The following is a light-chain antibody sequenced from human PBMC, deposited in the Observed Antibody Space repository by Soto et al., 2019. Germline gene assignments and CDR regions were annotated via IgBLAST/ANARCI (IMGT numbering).Light chain of an antibody. CDR1: QGINNH. J-gene: IGKJ3*01. Sequence: DIQMTQSPSSLSASVGDRVTITCRASQGINNHLAWYQQTPGQVPKLLIYAASTLQSGGPSRFSGRGSGTDFTLTISSLQPEVVASYYCQKYDRAPFTFGPGTKVEFK. CDR2: AAS. CDR3: QKYDRAPFT. V-gene: IGKV1-27*01.